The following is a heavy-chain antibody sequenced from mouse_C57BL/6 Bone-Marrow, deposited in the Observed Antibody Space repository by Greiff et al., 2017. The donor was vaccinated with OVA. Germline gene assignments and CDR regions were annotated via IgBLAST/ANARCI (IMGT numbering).Heavy chain of an antibody. J-gene: IGHJ2*01. CDR2: IYPGDGDT. CDR1: GYAFSSYW. CDR3: AREGSYSNSYYFDY. V-gene: IGHV1-80*01. D-gene: IGHD2-5*01. Sequence: VKVVESGAELVKPGASVKISCKASGYAFSSYWMNWVKQRPGKGLEWIGQIYPGDGDTNYNGKFKGKATLTADKSSSTAYMQLSSLTSEDSAVYFCAREGSYSNSYYFDYWGQGTTLTVSS.